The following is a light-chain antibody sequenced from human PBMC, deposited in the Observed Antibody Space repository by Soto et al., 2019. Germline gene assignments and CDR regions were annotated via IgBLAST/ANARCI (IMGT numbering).Light chain of an antibody. CDR2: DAS. CDR1: QSISSW. J-gene: IGKJ1*01. CDR3: QQYNSYPWT. Sequence: DNQRTQDPSSLAASEGDSVSIPRRASQSISSWLAWYQQKPGQAPKLLIYDASSLESGVPARFSGSGSGTEFTLTITSLQPEDFAAYYCQQYNSYPWTFGQGTKVDIK. V-gene: IGKV1-5*01.